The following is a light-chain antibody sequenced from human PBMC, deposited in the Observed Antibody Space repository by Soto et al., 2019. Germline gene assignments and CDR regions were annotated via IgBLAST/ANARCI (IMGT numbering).Light chain of an antibody. CDR1: SSNIGSNT. V-gene: IGLV1-44*01. Sequence: QSVLTQPPSASGTPGQRVTISCSGSSSNIGSNTVNWYQQLPGTAPKLLIYGNNERPSGVPDRFSGSKSGTSGSLAVSGLQSEDEADYYCASWDDTLKVAVFGRGTQLTVL. CDR2: GNN. J-gene: IGLJ7*01. CDR3: ASWDDTLKVAV.